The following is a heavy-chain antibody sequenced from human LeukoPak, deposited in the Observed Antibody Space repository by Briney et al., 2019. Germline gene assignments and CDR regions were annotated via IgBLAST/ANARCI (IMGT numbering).Heavy chain of an antibody. CDR1: GGSISSYY. V-gene: IGHV4-39*07. D-gene: IGHD3-9*01. CDR3: ARDKDDYDILTGYYLTDIMTWFDP. CDR2: IYYSGST. J-gene: IGHJ5*02. Sequence: PSETLSLTCTVSGGSISSYYWSWIRQSAGKGLEWIGSIYYSGSTYYNPSLKSRVTISVDTSKNQFSLKLSSVTAADTAVYYCARDKDDYDILTGYYLTDIMTWFDPWGQGTLVTVSS.